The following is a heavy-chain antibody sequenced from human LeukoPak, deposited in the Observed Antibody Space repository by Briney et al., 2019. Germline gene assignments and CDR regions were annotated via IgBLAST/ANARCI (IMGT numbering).Heavy chain of an antibody. Sequence: SVKVSCKASGGIFSSYAISWVRQAPGQGLEWMGRIIPILGIANYAQKFQGRVTMTTDTSTSTAYMELRSLRSDDTAVYYCAREDCSGGSCYNNWGQGTLVTVSS. CDR3: AREDCSGGSCYNN. V-gene: IGHV1-69*04. J-gene: IGHJ4*02. D-gene: IGHD2-15*01. CDR1: GGIFSSYA. CDR2: IIPILGIA.